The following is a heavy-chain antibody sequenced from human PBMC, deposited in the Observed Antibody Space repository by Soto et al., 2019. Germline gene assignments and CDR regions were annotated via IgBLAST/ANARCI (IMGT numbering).Heavy chain of an antibody. CDR3: ARGRLYDTSGFYFLEYFQH. Sequence: QVQLVQSGAEVKKPGASVKVSCKASGYTFTSYGISWVRQAPGQGLEWMGWISAYNGNTNYLQKLQGRVTMTTDTSTSTAYMELRSLRSDDTAVYYCARGRLYDTSGFYFLEYFQHCGQGTLVTVSS. J-gene: IGHJ1*01. CDR2: ISAYNGNT. D-gene: IGHD3-22*01. CDR1: GYTFTSYG. V-gene: IGHV1-18*01.